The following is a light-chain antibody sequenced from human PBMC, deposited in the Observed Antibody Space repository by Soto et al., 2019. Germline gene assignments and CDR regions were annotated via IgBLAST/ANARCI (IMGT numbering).Light chain of an antibody. Sequence: DIQMTQSPSSLSASVGDRVTITCRASQGVSGYLLWYQQRQGRAPKLLIYAASNLLSGVPSRFSGSGSGANFPLTITSLQPEDFATYYCQKSYRTPHTFGQGTKLENK. V-gene: IGKV1-39*01. J-gene: IGKJ2*01. CDR2: AAS. CDR3: QKSYRTPHT. CDR1: QGVSGY.